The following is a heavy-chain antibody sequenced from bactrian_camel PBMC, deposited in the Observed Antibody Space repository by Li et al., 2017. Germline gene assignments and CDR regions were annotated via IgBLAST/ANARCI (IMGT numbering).Heavy chain of an antibody. D-gene: IGHD2*01. Sequence: HVQLVESGGDLVQPGGSLRLSCAASAFTGSTYYMSWVQLAPGKGLEWVSSIGSDGSNTYYSDSVKGRFTISRDNAKNTLYMQMNSLKPEDTAVYYCAANFGPYSSGPYLARRANFLGHGTQVTVS. CDR1: AFTGSTYY. V-gene: IGHV3-2*01. CDR2: IGSDGSNT. J-gene: IGHJ4*01.